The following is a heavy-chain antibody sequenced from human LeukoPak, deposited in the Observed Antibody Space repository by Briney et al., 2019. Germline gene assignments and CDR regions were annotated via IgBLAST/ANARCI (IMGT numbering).Heavy chain of an antibody. CDR3: ASGRGERSHSFDY. D-gene: IGHD3-16*01. CDR2: IYHSGST. V-gene: IGHV4-4*02. CDR1: GGSISSSNW. Sequence: IPSETLSLTCAVSGGSISSSNWWSWVRQPPGKGLEWIGEIYHSGSTNYNPSLKSRVTISVDKSKNQFSLKLSSVTAADTAVYYCASGRGERSHSFDYWGQGALVTVSS. J-gene: IGHJ4*02.